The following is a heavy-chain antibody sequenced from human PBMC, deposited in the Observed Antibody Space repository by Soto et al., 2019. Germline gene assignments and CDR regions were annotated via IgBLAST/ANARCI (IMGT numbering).Heavy chain of an antibody. V-gene: IGHV1-18*01. CDR2: ISAHNGNT. Sequence: QVHLVQSGAEVKKPGASVKVSCKGSGYAFTTYGITWVRQAPGQGLEWMGWISAHNGNTNYAQKLQGRVTVTRDTSTSTADMELRSLRSDDTAVYYCARGRYGDYWGQGGRVTVSS. CDR1: GYAFTTYG. J-gene: IGHJ4*02. CDR3: ARGRYGDY. D-gene: IGHD1-1*01.